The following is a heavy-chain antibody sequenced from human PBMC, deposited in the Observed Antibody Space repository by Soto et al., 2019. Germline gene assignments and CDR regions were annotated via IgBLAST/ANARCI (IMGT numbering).Heavy chain of an antibody. J-gene: IGHJ4*02. CDR1: GGSISSSSYY. V-gene: IGHV4-39*01. Sequence: QLQLQESGPGLVKPSETLSLTCTVSGGSISSSSYYWGWIRQPPGKGLEWIGSIYYSGSTYYNPSLKRRATISVDTSKNQFSLKLSSVTAADTAVYYCARHEDGIDYWGQGTLVTVSS. CDR2: IYYSGST. CDR3: ARHEDGIDY.